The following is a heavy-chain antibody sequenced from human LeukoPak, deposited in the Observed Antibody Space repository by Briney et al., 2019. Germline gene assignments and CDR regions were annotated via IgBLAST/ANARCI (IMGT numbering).Heavy chain of an antibody. V-gene: IGHV3-9*01. J-gene: IGHJ3*02. D-gene: IGHD3-22*01. Sequence: GGSLRLSCAASGFTFDDYAMHWVRQAPGKGLEWVSVISWNSGTIAYADSVKGRFTISRDNAKNSLYLQMNSLRAEDTALYYCAKNYYDSSGYYYGDAFDIWGQGTMVTVSS. CDR2: ISWNSGTI. CDR3: AKNYYDSSGYYYGDAFDI. CDR1: GFTFDDYA.